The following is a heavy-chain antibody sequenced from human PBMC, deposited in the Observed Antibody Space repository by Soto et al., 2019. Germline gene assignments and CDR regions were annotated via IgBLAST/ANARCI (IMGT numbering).Heavy chain of an antibody. CDR2: IYYSGST. Sequence: SETLSLTCTVSGGSISSGGYYWSWIRQHPGKGLEWIGYIYYSGSTYYNPSLKSRVTISIDVSKNQFSLSLRSLTAADTAVYYCARSREFDYWSQGTLVTVSS. CDR3: ARSREFDY. V-gene: IGHV4-31*03. CDR1: GGSISSGGYY. J-gene: IGHJ4*02.